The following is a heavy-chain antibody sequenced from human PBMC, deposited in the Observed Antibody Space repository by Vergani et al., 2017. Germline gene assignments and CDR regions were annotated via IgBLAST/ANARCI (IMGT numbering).Heavy chain of an antibody. D-gene: IGHD6-19*01. V-gene: IGHV3-33*01. CDR1: GFTFSSYG. Sequence: QVQLVESGGGVVQPGRSLRLSCAASGFTFSSYGMHWVRQAPGKGLEWVAVIWYDGSNKYYADSVKGRFTISRDNSKNTLYLQMNSLRAEDTAVYYCASEMQWRGAFDIWGQGTMVTVSS. J-gene: IGHJ3*02. CDR2: IWYDGSNK. CDR3: ASEMQWRGAFDI.